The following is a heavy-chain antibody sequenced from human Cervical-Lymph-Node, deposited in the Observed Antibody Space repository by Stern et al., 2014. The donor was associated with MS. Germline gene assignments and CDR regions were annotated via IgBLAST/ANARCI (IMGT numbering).Heavy chain of an antibody. J-gene: IGHJ2*01. CDR1: GFSLSNARMG. CDR2: IFSNDEK. CDR3: ARLEMATITPWYFDL. Sequence: QVTLKESGPVLVKPTETLTLTCTVSGFSLSNARMGVSWIRQPPGKALEWLGQIFSNDEKSYSTSLKSRLTISKDTSKSQVVLTMTNMDPVDTATYYCARLEMATITPWYFDLWGRGTLVTVSS. V-gene: IGHV2-26*01. D-gene: IGHD5-24*01.